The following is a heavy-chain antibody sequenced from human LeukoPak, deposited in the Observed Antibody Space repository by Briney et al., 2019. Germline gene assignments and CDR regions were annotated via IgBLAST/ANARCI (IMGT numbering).Heavy chain of an antibody. CDR2: IGTAGDT. Sequence: PGGSLRLSCAASGFTFSSYDMHWVRRATGKGLEWVSAIGTAGDTYYPGSVKGRFTISRENAKNSLYLQMNSLRAGDTAVYYCARGHAVAGFDYWGQGTLVTVSS. CDR3: ARGHAVAGFDY. D-gene: IGHD6-19*01. V-gene: IGHV3-13*01. J-gene: IGHJ4*02. CDR1: GFTFSSYD.